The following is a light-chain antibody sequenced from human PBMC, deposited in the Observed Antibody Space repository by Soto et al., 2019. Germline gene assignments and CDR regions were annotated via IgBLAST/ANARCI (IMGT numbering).Light chain of an antibody. Sequence: QMTQSPSSLSACLGEHIILTWRASRDVGSDVSWYQQKPGQAPKLLIYAASNLYTGVPSRFSGSRSGTEFTLTISSLQPEDFASYYCLQDYGDSWTFGQGTKVDIK. J-gene: IGKJ1*01. V-gene: IGKV1-6*01. CDR3: LQDYGDSWT. CDR1: RDVGSD. CDR2: AAS.